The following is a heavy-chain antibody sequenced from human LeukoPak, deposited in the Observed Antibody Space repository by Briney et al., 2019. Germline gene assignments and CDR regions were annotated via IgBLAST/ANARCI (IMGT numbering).Heavy chain of an antibody. CDR1: GYTFTSYY. Sequence: GASVKVSCKASGYTFTSYYMHWVRQAPGQGLEWMGGIIPIFGTANYAQKFQGRVTITADESTSTAYMELSSLRSEDTAVYYCARGGGELDFVPKYYMDVWGKGTTVTISS. CDR3: ARGGGELDFVPKYYMDV. J-gene: IGHJ6*03. CDR2: IIPIFGTA. D-gene: IGHD3-16*01. V-gene: IGHV1-69*13.